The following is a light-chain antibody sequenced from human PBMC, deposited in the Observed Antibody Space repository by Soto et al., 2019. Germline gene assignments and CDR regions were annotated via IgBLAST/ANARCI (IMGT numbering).Light chain of an antibody. V-gene: IGKV1-39*01. CDR2: AAS. Sequence: DLQMTQSPSSLSASVGDRVTITCRASQSISSYLNWYQQKPGKAPKLLIYAASSLQTGVPSRFSGSGSGTDFTLSISSLQPEDFATYYCQQSYSTPRTFGQGTKVEF. CDR3: QQSYSTPRT. CDR1: QSISSY. J-gene: IGKJ1*01.